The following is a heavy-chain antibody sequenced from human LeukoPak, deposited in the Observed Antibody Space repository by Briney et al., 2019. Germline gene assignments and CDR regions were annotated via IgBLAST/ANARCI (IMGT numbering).Heavy chain of an antibody. CDR1: GFTFSDSY. Sequence: GGSLRLSCAASGFTFSDSYMTWIRQAPGKGLEWVSYISSSGSTNKYADSVKGRFTISRDNARNSLYLQMNSLRAEDTAVYYCARGGKKYDSSGYYSQYFDYWGQGTLVTVSS. V-gene: IGHV3-11*01. CDR3: ARGGKKYDSSGYYSQYFDY. CDR2: ISSSGSTN. D-gene: IGHD3-22*01. J-gene: IGHJ4*02.